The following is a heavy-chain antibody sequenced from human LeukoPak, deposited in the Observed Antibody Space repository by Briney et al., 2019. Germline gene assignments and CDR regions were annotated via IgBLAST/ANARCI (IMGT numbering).Heavy chain of an antibody. J-gene: IGHJ4*02. Sequence: GGSLSLSCAASGFTFSSYAMSWVRQAPGKGLEWVSAISGSGGSTYYADSVKGRFAISRDNSASTLYLQMNSLRADDTAIYFCAIDPYSSGWMGGDYFDYWGQGTLVTVSS. CDR2: ISGSGGST. D-gene: IGHD6-19*01. CDR3: AIDPYSSGWMGGDYFDY. CDR1: GFTFSSYA. V-gene: IGHV3-23*01.